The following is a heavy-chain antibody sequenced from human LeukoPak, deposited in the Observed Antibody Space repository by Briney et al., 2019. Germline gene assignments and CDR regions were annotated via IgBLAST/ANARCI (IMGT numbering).Heavy chain of an antibody. CDR1: GYTFTGYY. Sequence: ASVKVSCKASGYTFTGYYMHWVRQAPGQGLEWMGWINPNSGGTNYAQKFQGRVTMTRDTSISTAYMELSRLRSDDTAAYYCARASHLGIAAAGTFGYWGQGTLVTVSS. V-gene: IGHV1-2*02. CDR2: INPNSGGT. CDR3: ARASHLGIAAAGTFGY. J-gene: IGHJ4*02. D-gene: IGHD6-13*01.